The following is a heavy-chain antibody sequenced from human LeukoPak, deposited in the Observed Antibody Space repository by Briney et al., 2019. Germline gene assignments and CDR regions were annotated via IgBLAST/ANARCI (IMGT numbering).Heavy chain of an antibody. CDR1: GGSFSNYA. V-gene: IGHV1-69*04. Sequence: ASVKVSCKASGGSFSNYAFSWVRQAPGQGLEWMGRITPIVDIATYIQKFQGRVTITANKFTSTAYMELSSLTSEDTAVYYCASGLGFCSGSDCTNLVKDYYYGMNVWGQGATVTVSS. CDR2: ITPIVDIA. CDR3: ASGLGFCSGSDCTNLVKDYYYGMNV. D-gene: IGHD2-15*01. J-gene: IGHJ6*02.